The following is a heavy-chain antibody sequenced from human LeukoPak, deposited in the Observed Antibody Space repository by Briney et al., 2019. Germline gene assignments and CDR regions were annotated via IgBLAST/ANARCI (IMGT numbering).Heavy chain of an antibody. V-gene: IGHV3-74*01. D-gene: IGHD3-22*01. J-gene: IGHJ3*02. CDR3: AREYYYDSSGYAFDI. Sequence: GGSLRLSCAASGFTFNAYWMHWVRQAPGKGLVWVSRINTDGSSANYADSVKGRFGTSRDNAKNTLYLQMNSLRAEDTAIYYCAREYYYDSSGYAFDIWGQGTMVTVSS. CDR2: INTDGSSA. CDR1: GFTFNAYW.